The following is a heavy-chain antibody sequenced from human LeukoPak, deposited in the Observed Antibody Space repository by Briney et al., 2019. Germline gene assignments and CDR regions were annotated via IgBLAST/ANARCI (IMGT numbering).Heavy chain of an antibody. D-gene: IGHD6-19*01. J-gene: IGHJ4*02. CDR2: IYYIGNT. Sequence: SETLSLTCTVSGGSISGYYWSWIRQPPGKGLEWIGYIYYIGNTNYNPSLKSRATISVDTSKNQFSLKLISVTAADTAVYYCARDGSKAVAGTTPYYFDYWGQGTLVAVSS. V-gene: IGHV4-59*01. CDR3: ARDGSKAVAGTTPYYFDY. CDR1: GGSISGYY.